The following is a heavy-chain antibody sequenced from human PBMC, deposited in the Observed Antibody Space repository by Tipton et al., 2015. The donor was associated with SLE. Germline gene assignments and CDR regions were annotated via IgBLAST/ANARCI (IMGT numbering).Heavy chain of an antibody. D-gene: IGHD6-6*01. Sequence: LRLSCTVSGGSISSYYWSWIRQPPGKGLEWIGYIYTSGSTNYNPPLKSRVTISVDTSKNQFSLKLSSVTAADTAVYYCARMWRAARGYFDLWGRGTLVTVSS. V-gene: IGHV4-4*08. J-gene: IGHJ2*01. CDR2: IYTSGST. CDR3: ARMWRAARGYFDL. CDR1: GGSISSYY.